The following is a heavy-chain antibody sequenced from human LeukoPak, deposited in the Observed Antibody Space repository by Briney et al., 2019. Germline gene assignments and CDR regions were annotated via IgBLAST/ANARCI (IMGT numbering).Heavy chain of an antibody. CDR3: ARDRRGNFQH. V-gene: IGHV4-34*01. J-gene: IGHJ1*01. D-gene: IGHD1-14*01. Sequence: PSETLSLTCAVYGGSFRGYYWSWIRQPPGKGLEWIGDINHSGSTNYNPSLKSRVTISVDTSKNQFSLKLSSVTAADTAVYYCARDRRGNFQHWGQGTLVTVSS. CDR1: GGSFRGYY. CDR2: INHSGST.